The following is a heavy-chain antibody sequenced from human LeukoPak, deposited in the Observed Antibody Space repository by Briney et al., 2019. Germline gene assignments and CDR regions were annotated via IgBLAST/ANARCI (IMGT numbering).Heavy chain of an antibody. V-gene: IGHV4-61*02. CDR2: IYASGST. CDR1: GDPIRSDSYY. Sequence: SQTLSLTCTLSGDPIRSDSYYWNWLRQPAGKGLEWIGRIYASGSTNYNPSLKSRVTISLDTSRNRFSLNLSSVTATDTAVYFCARDRSSGWLNWFDPWGQGTLVTVS. CDR3: ARDRSSGWLNWFDP. D-gene: IGHD6-19*01. J-gene: IGHJ5*02.